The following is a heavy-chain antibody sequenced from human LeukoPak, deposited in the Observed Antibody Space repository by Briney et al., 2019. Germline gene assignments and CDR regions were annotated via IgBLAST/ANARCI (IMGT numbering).Heavy chain of an antibody. CDR1: GDPMSRYY. CDR3: ARGGKYYDYVWGSYIFDY. J-gene: IGHJ4*02. V-gene: IGHV4-59*01. Sequence: SETLSLTCTVSGDPMSRYYWSWIRQPPGKGPEWIGYIYYSGSTNYNPSLKSRVTMSVDTSKNKFSLNLSSVTAADTAVYYCARGGKYYDYVWGSYIFDYWGQGTLVTVSS. D-gene: IGHD3-16*01. CDR2: IYYSGST.